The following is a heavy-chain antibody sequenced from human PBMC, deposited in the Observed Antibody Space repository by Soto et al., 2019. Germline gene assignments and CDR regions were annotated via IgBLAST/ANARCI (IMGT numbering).Heavy chain of an antibody. CDR2: ISYDGSNK. V-gene: IGHV3-30-3*01. Sequence: PGGSLRLSCAASGFTFSSYAMHWVRQAPGKGLEWVAVISYDGSNKYYADSVKGRFTISRDNSKNTLYLQMNSLRAEDTAVYYCARDWGVTGPWGQGTLVTVSS. D-gene: IGHD3-10*01. CDR1: GFTFSSYA. J-gene: IGHJ5*02. CDR3: ARDWGVTGP.